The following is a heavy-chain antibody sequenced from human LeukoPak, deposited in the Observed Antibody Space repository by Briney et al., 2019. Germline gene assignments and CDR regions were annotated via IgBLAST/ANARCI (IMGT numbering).Heavy chain of an antibody. CDR3: ARAGVVAYHLYYFHMDV. V-gene: IGHV4-34*01. J-gene: IGHJ6*03. CDR1: GGSFSGYY. CDR2: INHSGRT. D-gene: IGHD2-2*01. Sequence: SETLSLTCAVSGGSFSGYYWSWIRQPPGKGLDWIGEINHSGRTNDNTSLKSRVTMSIDTSKNQFSLNLTSVTAADTAVYYCARAGVVAYHLYYFHMDVWGKGTTVTVSS.